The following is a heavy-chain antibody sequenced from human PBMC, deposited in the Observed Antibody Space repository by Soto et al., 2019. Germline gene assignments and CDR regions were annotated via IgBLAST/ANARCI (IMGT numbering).Heavy chain of an antibody. J-gene: IGHJ6*02. D-gene: IGHD1-7*01. CDR2: IIPIFGTA. CDR1: GGTFSSYA. V-gene: IGHV1-69*13. CDR3: ATTAQLELLYGMDV. Sequence: GASVKVSCKASGGTFSSYAISWVRQAPGQGLEWMGGIIPIFGTANYAQKFQGRVTITADESTSTAYMELSSLRSEDTAVYYCATTAQLELLYGMDVWGQGTKVTVSS.